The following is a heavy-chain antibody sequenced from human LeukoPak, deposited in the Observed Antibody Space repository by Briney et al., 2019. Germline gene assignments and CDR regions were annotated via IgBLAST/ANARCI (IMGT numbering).Heavy chain of an antibody. CDR3: AREENRYSSGGPLDY. D-gene: IGHD6-19*01. V-gene: IGHV3-33*01. J-gene: IGHJ4*02. Sequence: PGRSLRLSCAASGFTFSSYGMHWVRQAPGKGLEWVAVIWYDGSNKYYADSVKGRFTISRDNSKNTLYLQMNSLRAEDTAVYYCAREENRYSSGGPLDYWGQGTLVTVSS. CDR2: IWYDGSNK. CDR1: GFTFSSYG.